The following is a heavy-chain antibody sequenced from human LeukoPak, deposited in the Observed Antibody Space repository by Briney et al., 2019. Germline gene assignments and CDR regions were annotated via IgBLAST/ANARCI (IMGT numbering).Heavy chain of an antibody. CDR1: GFTFSSYA. CDR2: ISDSGGST. Sequence: GGSLRLFCAASGFTFSSYAMSWVRQAPGKGLEWVSTISDSGGSTYYADSVKGRFTISRGNSKNTLYLQMNSLRAEDTAVYYCAKPPPDYGAWYFDYWGQGTLVTVSS. D-gene: IGHD4-17*01. V-gene: IGHV3-23*01. J-gene: IGHJ4*02. CDR3: AKPPPDYGAWYFDY.